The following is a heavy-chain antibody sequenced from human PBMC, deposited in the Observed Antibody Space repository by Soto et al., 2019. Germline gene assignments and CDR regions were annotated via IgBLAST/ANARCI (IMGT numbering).Heavy chain of an antibody. J-gene: IGHJ3*02. V-gene: IGHV4-59*01. CDR3: AKNYGNAFDI. Sequence: QVQLQESGPGLVKPSETLSLTCTVSGGSISSYYWSWIRQPPGKGLEWIGYIYYSGSTNYNPSLKSRVTISVDTSKNQFSLKLSSVTAAVTAVYYCAKNYGNAFDIWGQGTMVTVSS. CDR2: IYYSGST. CDR1: GGSISSYY. D-gene: IGHD3-10*01.